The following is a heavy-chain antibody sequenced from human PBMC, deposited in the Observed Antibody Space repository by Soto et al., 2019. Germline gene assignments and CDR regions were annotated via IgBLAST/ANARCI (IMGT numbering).Heavy chain of an antibody. D-gene: IGHD5-18*01. CDR2: ISYDGSNK. V-gene: IGHV3-30*18. J-gene: IGHJ4*02. CDR1: GFTFSSYG. Sequence: QVQLVESEGGVVQPGRSLRLSCAASGFTFSSYGMHWVRQAPGKGPEWVAVISYDGSNKYYADSVKGRFTISRDNSKNTLYLQMNSLRAEDTAVYYCAKEGGYSYGYSLDYWGQGTLVTVSS. CDR3: AKEGGYSYGYSLDY.